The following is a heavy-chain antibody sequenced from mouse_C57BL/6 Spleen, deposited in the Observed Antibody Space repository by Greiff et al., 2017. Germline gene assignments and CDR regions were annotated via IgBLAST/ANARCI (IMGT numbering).Heavy chain of an antibody. J-gene: IGHJ2*01. CDR2: IDPEDGET. CDR1: GFNIKDYY. D-gene: IGHD1-1*01. V-gene: IGHV14-2*01. CDR3: ARTPLITTVVGYFDY. Sequence: VQLQQSGAELVKPGASVKLSCTASGFNIKDYYMHWVKQRTEQGLEWIGRIDPEDGETKYAPRFQGKATITADTSSNTAYLQLSSLTSEDTAVYYCARTPLITTVVGYFDYWGQGTTLTVSS.